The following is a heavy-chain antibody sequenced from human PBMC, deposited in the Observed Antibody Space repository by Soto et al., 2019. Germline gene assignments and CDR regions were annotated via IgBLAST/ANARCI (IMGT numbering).Heavy chain of an antibody. Sequence: GGSLRLSCAASEFTFSSYAMSWVRQAPGRGLEWVSAISGSGDTTYYADSVKGRFTISRDNSKNTLYLQINSLRAEDTAVYYCAKAIVATIMETSGFDYWGQGTLVTVSS. CDR3: AKAIVATIMETSGFDY. CDR2: ISGSGDTT. CDR1: EFTFSSYA. J-gene: IGHJ4*02. D-gene: IGHD5-12*01. V-gene: IGHV3-23*01.